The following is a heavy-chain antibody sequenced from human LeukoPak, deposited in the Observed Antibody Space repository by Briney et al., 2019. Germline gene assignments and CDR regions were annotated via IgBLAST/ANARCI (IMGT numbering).Heavy chain of an antibody. CDR2: IYTSGST. CDR1: GGYISSGSYY. J-gene: IGHJ4*02. CDR3: AREEYPRTFDY. Sequence: PSETLSLTCTVSGGYISSGSYYWSWIRQPAGKGLEWIGRIYTSGSTNYNPSLKSRVTISVDTSKNQFSLKLSSVTAADTAVYYCAREEYPRTFDYWGQGTLVTVSS. D-gene: IGHD6-6*01. V-gene: IGHV4-61*02.